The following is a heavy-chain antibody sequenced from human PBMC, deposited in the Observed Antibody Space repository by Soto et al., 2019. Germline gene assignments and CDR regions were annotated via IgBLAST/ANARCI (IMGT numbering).Heavy chain of an antibody. V-gene: IGHV4-59*08. Sequence: PSESLALSCTVCRDSVNSYDGGVILQPPGKGLEWIGYIYYSGSTHYNPSLKSRVTISADTSKSQFSLKLTSVTAADTAVYYCARNKDIVAMAGSTWSDPWGKGTLVTVSS. CDR2: IYYSGST. CDR3: ARNKDIVAMAGSTWSDP. D-gene: IGHD5-12*01. CDR1: RDSVNSYD. J-gene: IGHJ5*02.